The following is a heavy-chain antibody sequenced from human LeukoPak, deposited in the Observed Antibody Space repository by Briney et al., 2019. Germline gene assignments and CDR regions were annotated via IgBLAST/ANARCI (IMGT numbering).Heavy chain of an antibody. CDR3: ARDAGYYSAFDI. V-gene: IGHV3-30-3*01. J-gene: IGHJ3*02. CDR1: GFTFSIYW. Sequence: GGSLRLSCAASGFTFSIYWMHWVRQAPGKGLEWVAVISYDGSNKYYADSVKGRFTISRDNSKNTLYLQMNSLRAEDTAVYYCARDAGYYSAFDIWGQGTMVTVSS. D-gene: IGHD3-22*01. CDR2: ISYDGSNK.